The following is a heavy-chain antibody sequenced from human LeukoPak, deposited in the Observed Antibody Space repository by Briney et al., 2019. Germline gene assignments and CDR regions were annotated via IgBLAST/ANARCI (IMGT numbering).Heavy chain of an antibody. D-gene: IGHD3-22*01. V-gene: IGHV4-59*01. CDR2: IYYSGGT. J-gene: IGHJ4*02. Sequence: AGTLSLTCTVSGGSISSYCWSWIRQPPGKGLEWIGYIYYSGGTNYNPSLKRRLIISVDTSKNQFSLKLSSVPAADTDVYYCARDPGYDSSGYYYRDYWGQGTLVTVSS. CDR3: ARDPGYDSSGYYYRDY. CDR1: GGSISSYC.